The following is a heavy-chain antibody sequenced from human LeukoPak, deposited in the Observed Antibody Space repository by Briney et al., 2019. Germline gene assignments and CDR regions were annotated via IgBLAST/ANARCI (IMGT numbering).Heavy chain of an antibody. CDR1: GFTFSSYS. CDR2: ISSSSSYI. Sequence: PGGPLRLSCAASGFTFSSYSMNWVRQAPGKGLEGVSSISSSSSYIYYADSVKGRFTISRDNAKNSLYLQMDGLRAVDTAVYYCARDRWYYYGSGPYYYYGMDVWGKGTTVTVSS. D-gene: IGHD3-10*01. CDR3: ARDRWYYYGSGPYYYYGMDV. V-gene: IGHV3-21*01. J-gene: IGHJ6*04.